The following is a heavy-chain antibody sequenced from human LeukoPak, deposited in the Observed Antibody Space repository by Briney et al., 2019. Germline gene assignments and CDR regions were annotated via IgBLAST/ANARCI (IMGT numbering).Heavy chain of an antibody. V-gene: IGHV3-21*01. CDR2: ISSSNSYK. CDR1: GFTFSSYS. CDR3: ARDLGVGLLTYAFDI. Sequence: GGSLRLSCAASGFTFSSYSMNWVRQAPGKGLGLVSFISSSNSYKYYADSVKGRFTISRDNAKNSLYLQMNSLRAEDTAVYYCARDLGVGLLTYAFDIWGQGTMVTVSS. J-gene: IGHJ3*02. D-gene: IGHD1-26*01.